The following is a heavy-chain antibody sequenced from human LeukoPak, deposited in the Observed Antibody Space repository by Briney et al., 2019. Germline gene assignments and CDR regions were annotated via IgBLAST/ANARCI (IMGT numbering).Heavy chain of an antibody. CDR3: ARGPAYCGGDCLGY. CDR1: GFTFSSYA. V-gene: IGHV3-23*01. CDR2: ISGSGGST. J-gene: IGHJ4*02. Sequence: PGGSLRLSCAASGFTFSSYAMSWVRQAPGKGLEWVSAISGSGGSTYYADSVKGRFTISRDNAKNSLYLQMNSLRAEDTAVYYCARGPAYCGGDCLGYWGQGTPVTVSS. D-gene: IGHD2-21*01.